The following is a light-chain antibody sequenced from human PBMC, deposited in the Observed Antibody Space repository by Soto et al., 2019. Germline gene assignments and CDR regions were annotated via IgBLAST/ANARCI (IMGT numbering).Light chain of an antibody. CDR3: QQRSNWPPIT. V-gene: IGKV3-11*01. CDR2: DAS. Sequence: EIVLTQSPATLSLSPGERATLSCRASQSVSSYLAWYQQKPGQAPRLLTYDASNRATRIPARFSGSGSGTDFTLTISSLEPEDCAVYYCQQRSNWPPITFGQGTRLESK. J-gene: IGKJ5*01. CDR1: QSVSSY.